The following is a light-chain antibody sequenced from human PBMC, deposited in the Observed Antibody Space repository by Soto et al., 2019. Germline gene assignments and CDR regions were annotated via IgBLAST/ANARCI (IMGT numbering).Light chain of an antibody. Sequence: QSALTQPRSVSGSPGQSVTISCTGTSSDVGVYNYVSWYQQYPGKAPKIMIYDVSKRPSGVPDRFSGSKSDNTASLTISGLQAEDEADYYCCSYAGSSTLVFGGGTKLTVL. J-gene: IGLJ2*01. CDR3: CSYAGSSTLV. CDR1: SSDVGVYNY. V-gene: IGLV2-11*01. CDR2: DVS.